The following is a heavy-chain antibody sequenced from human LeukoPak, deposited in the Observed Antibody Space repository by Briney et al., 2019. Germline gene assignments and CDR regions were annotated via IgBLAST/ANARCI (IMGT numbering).Heavy chain of an antibody. Sequence: GRSLRLSCAASGFTFSHYGMHWVRQAPGKGLEWVAVIWYDGGNKYFADSVKGRFTIPRDNSKNTVYLQMNSLRVEDTAVYYCAKGTESGWYAYFDYWGQGTLVTVSS. V-gene: IGHV3-33*06. J-gene: IGHJ4*02. D-gene: IGHD6-19*01. CDR3: AKGTESGWYAYFDY. CDR2: IWYDGGNK. CDR1: GFTFSHYG.